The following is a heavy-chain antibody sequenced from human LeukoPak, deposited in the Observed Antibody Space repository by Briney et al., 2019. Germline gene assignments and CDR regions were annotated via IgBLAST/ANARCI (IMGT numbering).Heavy chain of an antibody. Sequence: SETLSLTCTVSGGSTSSNYWSWIRQPPGKGLEWIGYIYYSGSTNYNPSLKSRVTISVDTSKNQFSLKLSSVTAADTAVYYCARDPSMADYYYYGMDVWGQGSTVTVSS. CDR2: IYYSGST. J-gene: IGHJ6*02. D-gene: IGHD2/OR15-2a*01. CDR3: ARDPSMADYYYYGMDV. CDR1: GGSTSSNY. V-gene: IGHV4-59*01.